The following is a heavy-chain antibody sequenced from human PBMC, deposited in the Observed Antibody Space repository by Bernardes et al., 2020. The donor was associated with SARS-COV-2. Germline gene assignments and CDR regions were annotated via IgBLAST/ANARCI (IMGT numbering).Heavy chain of an antibody. CDR1: GFTFSSYG. CDR3: AKDLGSARPLDY. Sequence: GGSLRLSCAASGFTFSSYGMHWVRQAPGKGLEWVAVISYDGSNKYYADSVKGRFTISRDNSKNTLYLQMNSLRAEDTAVYYCAKDLGSARPLDYWGQGTLVTVSS. D-gene: IGHD2-2*03. CDR2: ISYDGSNK. V-gene: IGHV3-30*18. J-gene: IGHJ4*02.